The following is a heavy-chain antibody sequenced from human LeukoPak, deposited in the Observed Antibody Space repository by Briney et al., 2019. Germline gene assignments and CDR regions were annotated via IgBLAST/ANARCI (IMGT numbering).Heavy chain of an antibody. D-gene: IGHD5-24*01. CDR3: AREMATIDDY. V-gene: IGHV3-21*01. J-gene: IGHJ4*02. CDR2: ISSSSSHI. CDR1: GFTFSSYS. Sequence: GGSLRLSCAASGFTFSSYSMNWVRQAPGKGLEWVSSISSSSSHIVYADSVKGRFTISRDYAKNSLYLQMNSLSAEDTAVYYCAREMATIDDYWGQGTLVTVSS.